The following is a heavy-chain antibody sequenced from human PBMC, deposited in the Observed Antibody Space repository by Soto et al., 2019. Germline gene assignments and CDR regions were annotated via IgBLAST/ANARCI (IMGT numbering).Heavy chain of an antibody. CDR2: IIPIFGTA. D-gene: IGHD2-15*01. Sequence: SVKLSCKASGGTFSSYAISLVRQAPRQGLEWMGGIIPIFGTANYAQKFQGRVTITADESTSTAYMELSSLRSEDTAVYYCARESRYCSGGSCYFLPGIDYWGQGTLVTVSS. V-gene: IGHV1-69*13. J-gene: IGHJ4*02. CDR3: ARESRYCSGGSCYFLPGIDY. CDR1: GGTFSSYA.